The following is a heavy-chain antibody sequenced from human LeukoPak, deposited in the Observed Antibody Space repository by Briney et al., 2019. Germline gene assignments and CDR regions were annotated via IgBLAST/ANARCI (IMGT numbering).Heavy chain of an antibody. CDR3: ARDHPRYDGRGFETYYYYYGLDV. Sequence: SETLSLTCSVSGGSLSSGDYSWNWLRQHPGKGLEWIGYIFHSGSTSYNPSLESRVTISVDTSNNRFSLKLRSVTAADTAVYYCARDHPRYDGRGFETYYYYYGLDVWGQGTTVIVSS. J-gene: IGHJ6*02. D-gene: IGHD1-26*01. V-gene: IGHV4-31*03. CDR1: GGSLSSGDYS. CDR2: IFHSGST.